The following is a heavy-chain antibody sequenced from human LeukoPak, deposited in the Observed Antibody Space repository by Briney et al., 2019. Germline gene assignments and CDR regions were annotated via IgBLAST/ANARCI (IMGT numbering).Heavy chain of an antibody. CDR3: AKVHRLSAAGASDY. Sequence: PGGSLRLSCEASGFTFSSYAMSWVRQAPGKGLEWVSAISGSGGSTYYADSVKGRFTISRDNSKNTLYLQMNSLRAEDTAVYYCAKVHRLSAAGASDYWGQGTLVTVSS. CDR1: GFTFSSYA. D-gene: IGHD6-13*01. CDR2: ISGSGGST. V-gene: IGHV3-23*01. J-gene: IGHJ4*02.